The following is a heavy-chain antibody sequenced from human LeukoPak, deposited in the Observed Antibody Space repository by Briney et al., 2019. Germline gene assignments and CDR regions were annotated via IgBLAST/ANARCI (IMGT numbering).Heavy chain of an antibody. D-gene: IGHD2-2*02. CDR1: GYSFSGRG. Sequence: GASVKVSCKASGYSFSGRGITWVRQAPGQGLEWMGRISAYNGNTKYAQNLQGRVTMTTDISTSTAYMELRSLRSDDTAVYYCARPGADCGSAGCYTYPYYGLDVWGQGTTVTVSS. J-gene: IGHJ6*02. V-gene: IGHV1-18*01. CDR2: ISAYNGNT. CDR3: ARPGADCGSAGCYTYPYYGLDV.